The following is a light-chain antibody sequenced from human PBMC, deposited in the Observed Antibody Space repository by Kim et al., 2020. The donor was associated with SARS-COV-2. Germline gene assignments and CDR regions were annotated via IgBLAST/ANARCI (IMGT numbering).Light chain of an antibody. CDR1: QTVLYNSNNKNY. J-gene: IGKJ2*03. CDR2: WAS. Sequence: RATLNGKSSQTVLYNSNNKNYLAWYQQKPGQAPKLLIYWASIRESGVSDRFSGSGSETDFTLAISSLQAEDVAVYYCQQYSSTPPSFGQGTKLEI. CDR3: QQYSSTPPS. V-gene: IGKV4-1*01.